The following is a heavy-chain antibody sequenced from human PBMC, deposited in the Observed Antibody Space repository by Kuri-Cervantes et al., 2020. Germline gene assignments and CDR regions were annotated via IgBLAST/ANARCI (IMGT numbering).Heavy chain of an antibody. V-gene: IGHV1-2*02. D-gene: IGHD6-25*01. J-gene: IGHJ6*01. Sequence: ASVKVSCKASGYTFTGYYMHWVRQAPGQGLEWMGWINPNSGGTNYAQKFQGRVTMTRDTSISTAYMELSRLRPDDTAVYYCARDQGIAADYGMDVWGQGTTVTCAS. CDR2: INPNSGGT. CDR1: GYTFTGYY. CDR3: ARDQGIAADYGMDV.